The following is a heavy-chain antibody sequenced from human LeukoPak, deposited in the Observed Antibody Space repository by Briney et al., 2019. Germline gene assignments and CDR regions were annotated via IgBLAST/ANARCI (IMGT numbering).Heavy chain of an antibody. CDR2: ITTSGSTI. D-gene: IGHD5-18*01. J-gene: IGHJ6*02. CDR1: RFTFSDYY. CDR3: ARSNSYGYVRTMDV. Sequence: GGSLRLSCVASRFTFSDYYMNWIRQAPGKGLEWVSYITTSGSTIYYIDSVKGRFTISRDNAKNPLYLQMNSLRAEDTAVYYCARSNSYGYVRTMDVWGQGTTVTVSS. V-gene: IGHV3-11*01.